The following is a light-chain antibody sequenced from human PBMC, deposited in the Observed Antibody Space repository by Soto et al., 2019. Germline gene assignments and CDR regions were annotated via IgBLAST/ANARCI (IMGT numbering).Light chain of an antibody. CDR2: EVN. CDR1: SSDVGGYNF. Sequence: QSALTQPPSASGSPGQSVTISCTGTSSDVGGYNFVSWYQHHPGKAPKLIIYEVNKRPSGVPNRFSGSKSGNTASLTVSGLQAVDEADYSCNSYAGSNIYVFGTGTKLTVL. CDR3: NSYAGSNIYV. V-gene: IGLV2-8*01. J-gene: IGLJ1*01.